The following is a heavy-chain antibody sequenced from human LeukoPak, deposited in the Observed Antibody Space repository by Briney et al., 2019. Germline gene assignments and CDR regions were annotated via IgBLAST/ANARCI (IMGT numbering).Heavy chain of an antibody. Sequence: GGSLRLSCAASGFTVNRNCMGWVRQAPGKGLEWVSLIYGGGGTYYANSVKGRFTISRDYSKNTLYLQINSLRVEDTAVYYCARDSYYGSGSYYRYTFDYWGQGTLVTVSS. CDR2: IYGGGGT. J-gene: IGHJ4*02. D-gene: IGHD3-10*01. V-gene: IGHV3-53*01. CDR1: GFTVNRNC. CDR3: ARDSYYGSGSYYRYTFDY.